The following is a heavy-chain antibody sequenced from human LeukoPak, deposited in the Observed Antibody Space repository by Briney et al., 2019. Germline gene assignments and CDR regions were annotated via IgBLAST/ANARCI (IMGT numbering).Heavy chain of an antibody. CDR2: FDPEDGET. V-gene: IGHV1-24*01. CDR3: ATRLRYSDFLYYYYGMDV. J-gene: IGHJ6*02. CDR1: GYTLTELS. D-gene: IGHD4-11*01. Sequence: GASVKVSCKVSGYTLTELSMHWVRQAPGKGLEWMGGFDPEDGETIYAQKFQGRVTMTEDTSTDTAYMELSSLRSEDTAVYYCATRLRYSDFLYYYYGMDVWGQGTTVTVSS.